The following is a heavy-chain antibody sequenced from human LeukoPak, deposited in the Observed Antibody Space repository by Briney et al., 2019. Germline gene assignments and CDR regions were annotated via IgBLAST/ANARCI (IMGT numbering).Heavy chain of an antibody. J-gene: IGHJ1*01. V-gene: IGHV3-21*01. D-gene: IGHD2-2*01. CDR3: ARQGTGCSSTSCYQYFQH. CDR2: ISSSSSYI. Sequence: GGSLRLSCAASGFTFSSYSMNWVRQAPGKGLEWVSSISSSSSYIYYADSVKGRFTISRDNAKNSLYLQMNSLRAEDTAVYYCARQGTGCSSTSCYQYFQHWGQGTLVTVSS. CDR1: GFTFSSYS.